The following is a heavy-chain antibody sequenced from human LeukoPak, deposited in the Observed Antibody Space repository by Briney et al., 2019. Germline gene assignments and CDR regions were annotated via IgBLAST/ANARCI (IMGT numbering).Heavy chain of an antibody. J-gene: IGHJ4*02. CDR2: ISGSGNRT. Sequence: PGGSLRLSCAASGFTFSSYAMSWVRQAPGKGLEWVSSISGSGNRTYYADSVKGRFTISRDNSKNTLCLQMNSLRAEDTAVYYCAKDKYYYDSSGYHAVLLDYWGQGTLVTVSS. D-gene: IGHD3-22*01. CDR1: GFTFSSYA. CDR3: AKDKYYYDSSGYHAVLLDY. V-gene: IGHV3-23*01.